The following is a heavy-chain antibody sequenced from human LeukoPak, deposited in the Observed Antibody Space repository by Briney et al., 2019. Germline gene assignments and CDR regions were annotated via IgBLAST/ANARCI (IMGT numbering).Heavy chain of an antibody. Sequence: SETLSLTCTVSGGSISSGAYYWSWIRQLPGKGLEWIGYIYNSGTTYYNPSLKSRVTISVDTSKNQFSLKLSSVTAADTAVYYCARASSSWYGGEFDYWGQGTLVTVSS. J-gene: IGHJ4*02. CDR2: IYNSGTT. D-gene: IGHD6-13*01. CDR1: GGSISSGAYY. V-gene: IGHV4-30-4*08. CDR3: ARASSSWYGGEFDY.